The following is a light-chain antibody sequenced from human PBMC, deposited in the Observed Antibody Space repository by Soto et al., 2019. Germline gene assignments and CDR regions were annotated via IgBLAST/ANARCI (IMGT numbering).Light chain of an antibody. V-gene: IGKV1-6*01. CDR3: LKDYDYPRT. CDR1: QAIRNE. CDR2: AAS. J-gene: IGKJ1*01. Sequence: AIQMTSSPSSLSASVGDRVTITCRPSQAIRNELGWYQQKPGKAPKLLIYAASSLQSGVPSRFSGSGSGTDFTLTISILQPEDFAPYYCLKDYDYPRTFGQGTKVEVK.